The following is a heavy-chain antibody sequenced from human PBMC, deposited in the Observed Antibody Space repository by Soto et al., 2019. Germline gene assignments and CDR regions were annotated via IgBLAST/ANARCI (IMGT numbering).Heavy chain of an antibody. Sequence: GGSLRLSCAASGFTFSGHLMKWVRQAPGKGLEWVATIKEDGNEKYYVDSVKGRFTISRDNAKNSLYLQMNSLRAEDTAVYYCARDPFPTRNFDYWGQGTLVTVSS. CDR1: GFTFSGHL. J-gene: IGHJ4*02. CDR3: ARDPFPTRNFDY. V-gene: IGHV3-7*03. CDR2: IKEDGNEK.